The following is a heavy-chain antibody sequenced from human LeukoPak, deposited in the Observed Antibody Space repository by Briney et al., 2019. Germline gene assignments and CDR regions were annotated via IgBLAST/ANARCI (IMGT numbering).Heavy chain of an antibody. J-gene: IGHJ1*01. V-gene: IGHV3-7*01. CDR3: AFFVREPQN. CDR1: TVIFRKYW. CDR2: IAHDGSVK. Sequence: GGSLRLSCAASTVIFRKYWMGWARQAPGKGLEWVANIAHDGSVKWYVDSVKGRFIISRDNARDSLYLQTNGLGVEDTAIYYCAFFVREPQNWGQGTLVTVSS. D-gene: IGHD3-10*02.